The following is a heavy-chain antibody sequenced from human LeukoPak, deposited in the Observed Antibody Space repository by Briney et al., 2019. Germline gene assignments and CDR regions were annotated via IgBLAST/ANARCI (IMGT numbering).Heavy chain of an antibody. CDR3: AKDLRSSGYYQFDY. J-gene: IGHJ4*02. D-gene: IGHD3-22*01. Sequence: QTGGSLRLSCAASGFTFSSYAMSWVRQAPGKGLEWVSAISGSGGSTYYADSVKGRFTISRDNSKNTLYLQMNSLRAEDTAVYYCAKDLRSSGYYQFDYWGQGTLVTVSS. V-gene: IGHV3-23*01. CDR2: ISGSGGST. CDR1: GFTFSSYA.